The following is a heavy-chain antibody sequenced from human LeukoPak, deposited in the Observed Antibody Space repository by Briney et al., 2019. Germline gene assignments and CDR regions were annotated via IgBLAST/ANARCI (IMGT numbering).Heavy chain of an antibody. CDR2: ISRSGSTI. J-gene: IGHJ4*02. CDR3: ARDLAEYYDSSGFDY. CDR1: GFTFGDYV. D-gene: IGHD3-22*01. V-gene: IGHV3-48*03. Sequence: GGSLRLSCTASGFTFGDYVMSWVRQAPGKGLEWVSYISRSGSTIYYADSVKGRFTISRDNAKNTLYLQMNSLRAEDTAVYYCARDLAEYYDSSGFDYWGQGTLVTVSS.